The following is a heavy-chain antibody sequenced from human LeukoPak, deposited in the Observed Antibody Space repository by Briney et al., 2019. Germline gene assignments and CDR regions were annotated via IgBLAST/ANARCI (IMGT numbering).Heavy chain of an antibody. CDR2: INHSGST. D-gene: IGHD3-3*01. Sequence: KASETLSLTCAVYGGSFSGYYWSWIRQPPGKGLEWIGEINHSGSTNYNPSLKSRVTISVDTSKNQFSLKLSSVTAADTAVYYCARGGGYDFWSGYPPDGYGMDVWGQGTTVTVSS. CDR1: GGSFSGYY. CDR3: ARGGGYDFWSGYPPDGYGMDV. J-gene: IGHJ6*02. V-gene: IGHV4-34*09.